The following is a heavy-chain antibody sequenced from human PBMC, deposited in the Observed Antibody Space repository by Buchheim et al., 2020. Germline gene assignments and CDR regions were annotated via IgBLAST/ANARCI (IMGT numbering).Heavy chain of an antibody. J-gene: IGHJ4*02. CDR3: ARSVATITPPDY. D-gene: IGHD5-12*01. V-gene: IGHV3-30*03. CDR2: TSNDGSSK. CDR1: GFTFSSYG. Sequence: QAQLVESGGGVVEPGTSLRLSCAASGFTFSSYGMHWVRQAPGKGLEWVSATSNDGSSKFYGDSVKGRFTISRDNAKNSLYLQMNSLRAEDTAVYYCARSVATITPPDYWGQGTL.